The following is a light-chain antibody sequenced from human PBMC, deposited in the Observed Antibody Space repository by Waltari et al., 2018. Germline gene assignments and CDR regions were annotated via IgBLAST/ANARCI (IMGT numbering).Light chain of an antibody. J-gene: IGLJ2*01. CDR1: SSAIGGSDY. CDR3: SSYATSNSLL. CDR2: EVN. V-gene: IGLV2-8*01. Sequence: QSALTQPPSTSGSPGQSVTISCPGTSSAIGGSDYVSWYQQHPGKAPKLMIYEVNKRPSGVPDRFSASKSGNTASLTVSGLQAEDEADYYCSSYATSNSLLFGGGTKLTVL.